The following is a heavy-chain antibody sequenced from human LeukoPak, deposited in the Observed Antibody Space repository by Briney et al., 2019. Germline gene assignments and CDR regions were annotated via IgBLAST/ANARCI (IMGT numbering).Heavy chain of an antibody. J-gene: IGHJ4*02. CDR3: ARDSYCPNDVCYDY. V-gene: IGHV3-21*01. Sequence: GGSLRLSCAASGFIFSRYTMNWVRQAPGKGLEWVSSISRGRSYIYYADSVKGRFTVSRDNARNSLYLQMNSLRAEDTAVYYCARDSYCPNDVCYDYWGQGVLVTVS. D-gene: IGHD2-8*01. CDR1: GFIFSRYT. CDR2: ISRGRSYI.